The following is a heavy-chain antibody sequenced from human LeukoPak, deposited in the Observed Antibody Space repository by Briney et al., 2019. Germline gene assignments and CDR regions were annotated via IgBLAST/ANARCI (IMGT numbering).Heavy chain of an antibody. V-gene: IGHV3-15*01. D-gene: IGHD3-22*01. CDR1: GITFSNTW. CDR2: IKSKTDGGTA. CDR3: AKDQRYYDSSGYGDAFDI. Sequence: GGSLRLSCVGSGITFSNTWMSWVRQAPGKGLEWVGRIKSKTDGGTADYAPSVKGRFTISRDNSKNTLYLQMNSLRAEDTAVYYCAKDQRYYDSSGYGDAFDIWGQGTMVTVSS. J-gene: IGHJ3*02.